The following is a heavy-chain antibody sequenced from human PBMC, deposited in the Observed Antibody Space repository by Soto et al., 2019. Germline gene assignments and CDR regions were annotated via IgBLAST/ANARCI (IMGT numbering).Heavy chain of an antibody. D-gene: IGHD3-3*01. V-gene: IGHV1-3*01. Sequence: QVQLVQSGAEVKKPGASVKVSCKASGYTFTSYAMHWVRQAPGQRLEWMGWINAGNGNTKYSQKFQGSVTITRDTSASTAYMELSSLRSEDTAVYYCAREYDFWSGYPNWFDPWGQGTLVTVSS. CDR3: AREYDFWSGYPNWFDP. J-gene: IGHJ5*02. CDR2: INAGNGNT. CDR1: GYTFTSYA.